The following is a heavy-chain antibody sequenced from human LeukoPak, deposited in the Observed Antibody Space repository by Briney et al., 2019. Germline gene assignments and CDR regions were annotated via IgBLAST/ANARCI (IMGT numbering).Heavy chain of an antibody. D-gene: IGHD3-22*01. J-gene: IGHJ4*02. CDR2: INHSGST. V-gene: IGHV4-34*01. CDR3: ARGKGEYYYDSSGYYFDY. CDR1: GGSFSGYY. Sequence: PSETLSLTCAVYGGSFSGYYWSWIRQPPGKGLEWIGEINHSGSTNYNPSLKSRVTISVGTSKNQFSLKLSSVTAADTAVYYCARGKGEYYYDSSGYYFDYWGQGTLVTVSS.